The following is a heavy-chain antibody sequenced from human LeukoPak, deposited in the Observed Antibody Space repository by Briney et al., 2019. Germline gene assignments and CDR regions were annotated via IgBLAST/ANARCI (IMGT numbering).Heavy chain of an antibody. D-gene: IGHD6-13*01. Sequence: GGSLRLSCAASGFTFSSYGMHWVRQAPGKGLEWVAVISYDGSNKYYADSVKGRFTISRDNSKNTLYLQMNSLRAEDTAVYYCAREGVYSSSWKTLDYWGQGTLVTVSS. V-gene: IGHV3-30*19. CDR2: ISYDGSNK. CDR3: AREGVYSSSWKTLDY. CDR1: GFTFSSYG. J-gene: IGHJ4*02.